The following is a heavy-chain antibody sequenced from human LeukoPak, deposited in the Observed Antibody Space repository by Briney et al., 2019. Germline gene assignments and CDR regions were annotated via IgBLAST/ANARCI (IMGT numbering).Heavy chain of an antibody. CDR3: AVVTTDAFDI. CDR1: GGSVSSGSYY. CDR2: IYYSGST. V-gene: IGHV4-61*01. D-gene: IGHD2-21*02. J-gene: IGHJ3*02. Sequence: PSETLSLTCTVSGGSVSSGSYYWSWIRQPPGKGPEWIGYIYYSGSTNYNPSLKSRVTISVDTSKNQFSLKLSSVTAADTAVYYCAVVTTDAFDIWGQGTMVTVSS.